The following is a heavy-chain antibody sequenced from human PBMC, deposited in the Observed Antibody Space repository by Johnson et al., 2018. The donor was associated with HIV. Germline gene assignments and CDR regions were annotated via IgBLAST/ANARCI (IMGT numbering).Heavy chain of an antibody. V-gene: IGHV3-11*04. CDR1: DFTVIGNY. J-gene: IGHJ3*01. CDR2: ISSSGSTI. CDR3: AKDVGDGYNRWGGFDF. D-gene: IGHD5-24*01. Sequence: QMLLVESGGGLVKPGGSLRLSCAASDFTVIGNYMSWVRQAPGKGLEWVSYISSSGSTIYYADSVKGRFTISRDNAKNSLYLQMTSLRVEDAAVYYCAKDVGDGYNRWGGFDFLGQGTMVTVST.